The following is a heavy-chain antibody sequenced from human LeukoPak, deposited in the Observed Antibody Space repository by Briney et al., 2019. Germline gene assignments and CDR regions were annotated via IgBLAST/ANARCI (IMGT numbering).Heavy chain of an antibody. V-gene: IGHV4-30-2*01. J-gene: IGHJ4*02. Sequence: PSETLSLTCSVGGDFINNGCHYWSWIRQPPGKALEYIGYISHRGSTYYNPSLKSRLTISVDGSRNQFSLKLRSVTAADPAAYYCARSEDRGSSFSFDYWGQGTPVTVSS. CDR1: GDFINNGCHY. D-gene: IGHD3-16*01. CDR3: ARSEDRGSSFSFDY. CDR2: ISHRGST.